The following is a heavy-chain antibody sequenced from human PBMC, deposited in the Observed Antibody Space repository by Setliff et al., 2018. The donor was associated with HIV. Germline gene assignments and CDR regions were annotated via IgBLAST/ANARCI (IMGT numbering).Heavy chain of an antibody. D-gene: IGHD1-26*01. V-gene: IGHV4-4*07. J-gene: IGHJ6*02. CDR1: GGSISSHY. Sequence: SETLFLTCTVSGGSISSHYWSWIRQPAGKGLEWIGRIYTSGNTNYNPSLKSRVTMSVDTSKNQFSLKLSSVTAADTAVYYCARDSELGLNYHYGMDVWGQGTTVTVSS. CDR2: IYTSGNT. CDR3: ARDSELGLNYHYGMDV.